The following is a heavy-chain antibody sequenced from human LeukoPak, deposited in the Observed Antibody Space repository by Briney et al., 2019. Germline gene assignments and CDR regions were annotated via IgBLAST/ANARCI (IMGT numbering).Heavy chain of an antibody. CDR3: AKQLVAGSYYYYYMDV. Sequence: PGGSLRLSCAASGFTFSSYGMHWVRQAPGKGLEWVAFIRYDGSNKYYADSVKGRFTISRDNSKNTLYLQMNSLRAEDTAVYYCAKQLVAGSYYYYYMDVWGEGTTVTISS. CDR1: GFTFSSYG. CDR2: IRYDGSNK. J-gene: IGHJ6*03. D-gene: IGHD6-19*01. V-gene: IGHV3-30*02.